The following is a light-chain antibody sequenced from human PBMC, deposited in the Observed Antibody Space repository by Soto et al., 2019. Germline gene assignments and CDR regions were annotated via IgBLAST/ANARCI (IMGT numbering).Light chain of an antibody. Sequence: DVQMTQSPFFLSASVGDRIAITCRASQPISDYLNWYQHKPGKAPKLLIRAASILPPGVPSRYSGSGSVTDFTLTISSLLPDACATYVCQQYGSSPPRTFGKETKVEMK. CDR2: AAS. V-gene: IGKV1-39*02. CDR1: QPISDY. CDR3: QQYGSSPPRT. J-gene: IGKJ1*01.